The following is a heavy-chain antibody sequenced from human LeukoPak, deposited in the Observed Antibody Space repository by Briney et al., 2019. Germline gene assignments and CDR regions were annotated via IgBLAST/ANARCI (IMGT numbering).Heavy chain of an antibody. CDR2: ISYDGSNK. Sequence: GGSLRLSCAASGFTFSSYAMHWVRQAPGKGLEWVAVISYDGSNKYYADSVKGRFTISRDNSKNTLYLQMNSLRAEDTAVYYCARGILTGLLDYWGQGTLVTVSS. D-gene: IGHD3-9*01. J-gene: IGHJ4*02. CDR3: ARGILTGLLDY. V-gene: IGHV3-30-3*01. CDR1: GFTFSSYA.